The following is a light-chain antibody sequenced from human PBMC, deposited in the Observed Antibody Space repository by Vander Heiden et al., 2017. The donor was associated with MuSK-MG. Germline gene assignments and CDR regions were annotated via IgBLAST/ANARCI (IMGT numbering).Light chain of an antibody. CDR3: SSYTSRSTPV. CDR1: SRDVGGYNY. CDR2: DVS. V-gene: IGLV2-14*03. Sequence: QSALTQPASVSGSPGQSITISCTGTSRDVGGYNYVSWYQHYPGKAPKLMIYDVSNRPSGVSNRFSGSKSGNTASLTISGLQAEDEADYYCSSYTSRSTPVFGGGTKLTGL. J-gene: IGLJ2*01.